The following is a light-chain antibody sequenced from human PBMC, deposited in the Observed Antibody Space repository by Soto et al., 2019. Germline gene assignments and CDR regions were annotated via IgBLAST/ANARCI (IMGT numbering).Light chain of an antibody. J-gene: IGKJ2*01. V-gene: IGKV3-20*01. CDR2: GAS. Sequence: EIVLTQSPGTLSLSPGERATLSCRASQSVSSNYLVWYQQKPGQAPRLLIYGASSRATGIPDRFSGSGSGTDFTLTISRLEPEDFAVYYCHQYGGSPVYNFGQGTKLEIK. CDR1: QSVSSNY. CDR3: HQYGGSPVYN.